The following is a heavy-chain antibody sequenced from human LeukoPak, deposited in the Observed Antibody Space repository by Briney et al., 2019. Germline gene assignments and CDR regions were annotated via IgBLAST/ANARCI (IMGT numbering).Heavy chain of an antibody. J-gene: IGHJ6*02. CDR1: GFTVSSNY. D-gene: IGHD6-19*01. V-gene: IGHV3-53*05. CDR2: IYSGGST. Sequence: GGSLRLSCAASGFTVSSNYMSWVRQAPGKGLEWVSVIYSGGSTYYADSVKGRFTISRDNSKNTLYLQMNSLRAEDTAVYYCARDIAVASLSYYYYGMDVWGQGTTVTVSS. CDR3: ARDIAVASLSYYYYGMDV.